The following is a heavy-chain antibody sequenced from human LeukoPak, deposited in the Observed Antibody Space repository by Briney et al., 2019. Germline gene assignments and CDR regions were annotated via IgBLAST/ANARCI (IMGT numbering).Heavy chain of an antibody. Sequence: ASVKVSCKASGYTFTGYYMHWVRQAPGQGLEWMGWINPNSGGTNYAQKFQGRVTMTRDTSISTAYMELSRLRSDDTAVYYCARVDDRGHYYDSSGPRKLFDYWGQGTLVTVSS. J-gene: IGHJ4*02. D-gene: IGHD3-22*01. CDR1: GYTFTGYY. CDR3: ARVDDRGHYYDSSGPRKLFDY. V-gene: IGHV1-2*02. CDR2: INPNSGGT.